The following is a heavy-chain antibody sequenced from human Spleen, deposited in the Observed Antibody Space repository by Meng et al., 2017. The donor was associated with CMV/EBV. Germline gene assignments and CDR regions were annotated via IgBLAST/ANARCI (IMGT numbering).Heavy chain of an antibody. CDR2: ISWNSGSI. D-gene: IGHD3-10*01. CDR3: ARDRFPNH. Sequence: SLKISCAASGFTFDDYAMHWVRQAPGKGLEWVSGISWNSGSIGYADSVKGRFTISRDNSKNTLYLQMNSLRAEDTAVYYCARDRFPNHWGQGTLVTVSS. J-gene: IGHJ5*02. CDR1: GFTFDDYA. V-gene: IGHV3-9*01.